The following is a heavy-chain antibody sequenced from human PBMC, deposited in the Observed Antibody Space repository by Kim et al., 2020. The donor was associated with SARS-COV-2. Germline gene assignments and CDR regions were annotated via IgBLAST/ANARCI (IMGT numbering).Heavy chain of an antibody. Sequence: GGATYAADSVKGRFTISRDNSKKTMYQQMNSLRPEDTAVYYCARSGQLAVWGQGTPVTVSS. D-gene: IGHD3-10*01. CDR2: GGAT. CDR3: ARSGQLAV. J-gene: IGHJ4*02. V-gene: IGHV3-23*01.